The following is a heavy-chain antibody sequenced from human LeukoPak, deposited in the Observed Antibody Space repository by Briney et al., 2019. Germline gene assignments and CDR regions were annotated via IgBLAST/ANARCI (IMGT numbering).Heavy chain of an antibody. Sequence: SETLSLTCTVSGGSIINYYWSWIRQPPGKGLEWIGYVYYSGTTNYNPSLKSRVTISVDTSENQFSLKLNSVTAADTAVYYCARDYALRPYYYDSSGYPIGLDYWGQGTLVTVSS. V-gene: IGHV4-59*01. J-gene: IGHJ4*02. CDR2: VYYSGTT. CDR1: GGSIINYY. CDR3: ARDYALRPYYYDSSGYPIGLDY. D-gene: IGHD3-22*01.